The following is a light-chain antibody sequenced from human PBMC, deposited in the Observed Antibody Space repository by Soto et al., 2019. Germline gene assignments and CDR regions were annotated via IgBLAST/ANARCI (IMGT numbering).Light chain of an antibody. V-gene: IGLV2-23*01. CDR2: EGS. CDR1: SSDVGSYNL. J-gene: IGLJ2*01. CDR3: CSYAGSSTSLPRV. Sequence: QSALTQPASVSGSPGQSITISCTGTSSDVGSYNLVSWYQQHPGKAPKLMIYEGSKRPSGVSNRFSGSKSGNTASLTISGLQAEDEADYYCCSYAGSSTSLPRVFGGGTQLTVL.